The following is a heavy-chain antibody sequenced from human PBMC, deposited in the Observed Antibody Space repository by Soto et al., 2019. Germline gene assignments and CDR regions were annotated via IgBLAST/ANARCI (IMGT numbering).Heavy chain of an antibody. Sequence: QVQLVESGGGVVQPGRSLRLSCAASGFTFSSYGMHWVRQAPGKGLEWVALILYDGSNKYYADSVKGRFTISRDNSKKTVYLQMNSLRVEDTAVYYCAKTRGYSDFYGMDVWGQGTTVTASS. CDR1: GFTFSSYG. J-gene: IGHJ6*02. CDR2: ILYDGSNK. CDR3: AKTRGYSDFYGMDV. D-gene: IGHD5-18*01. V-gene: IGHV3-30*18.